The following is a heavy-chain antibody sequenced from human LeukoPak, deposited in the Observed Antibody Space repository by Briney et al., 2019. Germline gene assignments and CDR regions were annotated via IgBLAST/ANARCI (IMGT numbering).Heavy chain of an antibody. V-gene: IGHV1-69*13. CDR3: ARVGSYDYVWGSLDY. J-gene: IGHJ4*02. CDR1: GGTFSSYA. D-gene: IGHD3-16*01. CDR2: IIPIFGTA. Sequence: ASVKVSCKASGGTFSSYAISWVRQAPGQGLEWMGGIIPIFGTANYAQKFQGRVTITADESTSTAYMELSSLRSEDTAVYYCARVGSYDYVWGSLDYWGQGTLVTVSS.